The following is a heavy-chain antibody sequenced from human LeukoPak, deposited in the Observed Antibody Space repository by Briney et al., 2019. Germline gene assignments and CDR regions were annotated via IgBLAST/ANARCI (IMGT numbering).Heavy chain of an antibody. CDR1: GYTFTGYY. D-gene: IGHD6-19*01. Sequence: ASVKVSCKASGYTFTGYYMHWVRQAPGQGLEWMGWINPNSGGTNYAQKFQGRVTMTRDTSISTAYMELSRLRSDDTAVYYCASSSVVSVAGTVHWGQGTLVTVSS. CDR3: ASSSVVSVAGTVH. J-gene: IGHJ4*02. CDR2: INPNSGGT. V-gene: IGHV1-2*02.